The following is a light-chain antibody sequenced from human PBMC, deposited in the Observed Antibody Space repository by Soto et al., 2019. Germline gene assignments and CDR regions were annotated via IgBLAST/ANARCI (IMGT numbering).Light chain of an antibody. CDR1: QSISSY. CDR2: AAS. Sequence: DIQMTQSPSSLSASVGDTVTITCRASQSISSYLNWYQQKPGKAPNLLIYAASSLLSGVPSRFSGSGSGTEVTLTISSLQPEDFAAYYCQESYSTPWTFGQGTKVEVK. V-gene: IGKV1-39*01. J-gene: IGKJ1*01. CDR3: QESYSTPWT.